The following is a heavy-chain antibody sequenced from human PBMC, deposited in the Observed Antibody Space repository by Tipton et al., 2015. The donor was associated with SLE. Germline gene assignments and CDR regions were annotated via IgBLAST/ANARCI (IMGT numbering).Heavy chain of an antibody. D-gene: IGHD6-13*01. CDR1: GGSFRGYY. CDR2: INHSGST. V-gene: IGHV4-34*01. J-gene: IGHJ5*02. Sequence: TLSLTCAVYGGSFRGYYWSWIRQPPGKGLEWIGEINHSGSTNHNPSLKRRVTISVDTSKNQFSLKLSSVTAADTAVYYCARAQRLVRWLDPWGQGTLVTVSS. CDR3: ARAQRLVRWLDP.